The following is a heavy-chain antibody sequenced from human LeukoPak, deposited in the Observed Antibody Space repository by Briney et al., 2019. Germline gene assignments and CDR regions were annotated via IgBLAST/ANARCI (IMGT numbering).Heavy chain of an antibody. J-gene: IGHJ4*02. Sequence: SETLSLTCIVSGGSTIGYYWSCIRPTAGKGLEWIGRIYTSGSPNYTPSLKSRVTISVDKSKNQLSLQLSSVTAADTAVYYCAREKAGAFDYWGQGSLVTVSS. CDR3: AREKAGAFDY. CDR1: GGSTIGYY. D-gene: IGHD6-19*01. CDR2: IYTSGSP. V-gene: IGHV4-4*07.